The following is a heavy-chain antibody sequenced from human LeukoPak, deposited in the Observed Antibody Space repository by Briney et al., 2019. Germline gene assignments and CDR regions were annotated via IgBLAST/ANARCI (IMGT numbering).Heavy chain of an antibody. Sequence: PSETLSLTCAVYGGSFSGYYWSWIRQPPGKGLEWIGEINHSGSTNYNPSLKSRVTISVDTSKNQFSLKLSSVTAADTAVYYCASRGGHYYDSSGYYHQDSHCDYWGQGTLVTVSS. V-gene: IGHV4-34*01. CDR3: ASRGGHYYDSSGYYHQDSHCDY. CDR2: INHSGST. CDR1: GGSFSGYY. J-gene: IGHJ4*02. D-gene: IGHD3-22*01.